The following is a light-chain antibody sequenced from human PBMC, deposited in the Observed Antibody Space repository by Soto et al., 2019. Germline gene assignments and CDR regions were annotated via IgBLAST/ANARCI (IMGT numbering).Light chain of an antibody. V-gene: IGLV2-14*01. J-gene: IGLJ1*01. CDR3: SSYTSSTTYV. CDR1: SSDVGGYGY. Sequence: QSVLTQPASVSESRGQSITSSCTGTSSDVGGYGYVSWYQQHPGKAPKLMIYGVNNRPSGVSYRFSGSKSGNTASLTISGLQAEDEADYYCSSYTSSTTYVFGTGTKLTVL. CDR2: GVN.